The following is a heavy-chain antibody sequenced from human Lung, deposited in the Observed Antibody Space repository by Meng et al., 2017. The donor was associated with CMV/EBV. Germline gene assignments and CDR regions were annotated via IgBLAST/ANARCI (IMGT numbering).Heavy chain of an antibody. J-gene: IGHJ4*02. CDR3: ARVHYDISTGYQFDL. CDR2: IYYTGST. Sequence: SXTLSLXCTVSGASVSSYTNYWSWTRQSPGKGLEWIGYIYYTGSTKYTPSLKSRVTMSVDTSKNHFSLKLSSVTAADTAVYYCARVHYDISTGYQFDLWGPGKXVNGAS. CDR1: GASVSSYTNY. V-gene: IGHV4-61*03. D-gene: IGHD3-9*01.